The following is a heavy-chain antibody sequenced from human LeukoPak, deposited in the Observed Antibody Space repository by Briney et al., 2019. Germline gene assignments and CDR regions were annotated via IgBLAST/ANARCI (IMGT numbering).Heavy chain of an antibody. CDR2: ISGSCGST. D-gene: IGHD5-18*01. Sequence: GGSLRLSCAASGFTFSSYAMSWVRQAPAKGLEWVSAISGSCGSTYYADSVKGRFTISRDNSKNTLCLQMNSLRAEDTAVYYCVRGGIQGYYWGQGTLVTVSS. CDR3: VRGGIQGYY. CDR1: GFTFSSYA. V-gene: IGHV3-23*01. J-gene: IGHJ4*02.